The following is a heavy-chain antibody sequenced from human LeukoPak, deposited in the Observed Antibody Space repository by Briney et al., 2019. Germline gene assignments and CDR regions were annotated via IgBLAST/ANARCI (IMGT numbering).Heavy chain of an antibody. Sequence: EASVKVSCKASGGTFSSYAITWVRQAPGQGLEWMGGIIPMFATANYAQKFQGRVTITADESTTTTYMELSSLRSEGTAVYYCARDQDSSGTDYWGQGTLVTVSS. V-gene: IGHV1-69*13. D-gene: IGHD6-19*01. CDR3: ARDQDSSGTDY. CDR2: IIPMFATA. J-gene: IGHJ4*02. CDR1: GGTFSSYA.